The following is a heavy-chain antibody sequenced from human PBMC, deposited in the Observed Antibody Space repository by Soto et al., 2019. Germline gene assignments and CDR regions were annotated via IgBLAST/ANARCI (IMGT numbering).Heavy chain of an antibody. D-gene: IGHD3-22*01. CDR1: GGSISSGGYS. CDR3: ARAFGGYYYVDCFDP. V-gene: IGHV4-30-2*01. J-gene: IGHJ5*02. CDR2: IYHSGST. Sequence: TLSLTCAVSGGSISSGGYSWSWIRQPPGKGLEWIGYIYHSGSTYYDPSLKSRVTISVDRSKNQFSLKLSSVTAADTAVYYCARAFGGYYYVDCFDPWGQGTLVTVSS.